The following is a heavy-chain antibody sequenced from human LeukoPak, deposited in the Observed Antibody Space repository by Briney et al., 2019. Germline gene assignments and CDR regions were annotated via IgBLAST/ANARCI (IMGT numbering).Heavy chain of an antibody. V-gene: IGHV3-11*06. CDR3: ARALGDPTINTLGAFNI. Sequence: RGSLRLSCVASGFTLSDYYTSWIRQAPGKGLEGVSYISSSSSYTNYADSVKGRFTISRDNAKNSLYLQMNSLRADDTAVYFCARALGDPTINTLGAFNIWGQGTMVTVSS. D-gene: IGHD5-12*01. CDR2: ISSSSSYT. CDR1: GFTLSDYY. J-gene: IGHJ3*02.